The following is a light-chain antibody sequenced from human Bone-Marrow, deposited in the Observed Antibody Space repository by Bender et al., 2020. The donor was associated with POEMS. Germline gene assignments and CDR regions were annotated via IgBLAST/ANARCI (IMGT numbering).Light chain of an antibody. Sequence: QSALTQPASVSGSPRQSITIPFTGSSSDLGSFNLVSWYQQYPGEAPKVISYEVTERPSGVSDRFSGSKSGSTASLTISGLQAEDEADYYCSSYSGSTNHVLFGGGTQLSVL. CDR3: SSYSGSTNHVL. J-gene: IGLJ2*01. V-gene: IGLV2-23*02. CDR2: EVT. CDR1: SSDLGSFNL.